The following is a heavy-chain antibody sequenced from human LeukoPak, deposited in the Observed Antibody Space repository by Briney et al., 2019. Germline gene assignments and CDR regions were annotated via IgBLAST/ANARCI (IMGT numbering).Heavy chain of an antibody. V-gene: IGHV1-69*13. Sequence: GASVTVSCKASGGTFSSYAISWVRQAPGQGLEWMGGIIPIFGTANYAQKFQGRVTITADESTSTAYMELSSLRSEDTAVYYCARGDSSSWLYYFDYWGQGALVTVSS. D-gene: IGHD6-13*01. J-gene: IGHJ4*02. CDR2: IIPIFGTA. CDR3: ARGDSSSWLYYFDY. CDR1: GGTFSSYA.